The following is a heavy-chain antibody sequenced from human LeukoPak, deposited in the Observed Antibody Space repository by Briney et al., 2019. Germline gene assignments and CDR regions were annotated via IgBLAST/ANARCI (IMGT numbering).Heavy chain of an antibody. CDR2: IYENGGTT. D-gene: IGHD2-21*01. V-gene: IGHV3-23*01. J-gene: IGHJ4*02. CDR3: AKDFRIGYSAHFDY. CDR1: GFTFRSHP. Sequence: GSLRLSCVGSGFTFRSHPMSWVRQAPEKGLEFVSGIYENGGTTYYADSVKGRFSISRDNSKNTLYLQMDSLRGEDTAAYYCAKDFRIGYSAHFDYWGQGALVTVSS.